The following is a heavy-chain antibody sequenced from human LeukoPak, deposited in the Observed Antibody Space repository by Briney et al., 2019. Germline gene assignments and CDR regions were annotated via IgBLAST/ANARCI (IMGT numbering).Heavy chain of an antibody. D-gene: IGHD5-18*01. CDR3: ASSAIPAGYSYGYEDY. CDR1: GYSFTSYW. CDR2: IEPSDSYT. Sequence: MPGELLKISCKGSGYSFTSYWINWVRQMPGKGLEWMGRIEPSDSYTNYSPSFQGHVTISADKSISTAYLQWSSLKASDTAMYYCASSAIPAGYSYGYEDYWGQGTLVTVSS. J-gene: IGHJ4*02. V-gene: IGHV5-10-1*01.